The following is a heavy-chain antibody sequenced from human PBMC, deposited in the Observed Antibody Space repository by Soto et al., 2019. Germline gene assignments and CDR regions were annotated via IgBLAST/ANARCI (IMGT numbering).Heavy chain of an antibody. J-gene: IGHJ4*02. CDR1: GGTFSSYT. V-gene: IGHV1-69*08. Sequence: QVQLVQSGAEVKKPGASVKVSCKASGGTFSSYTISWVRQAPGQGLEWVGRIIPILGIANYAQKFQGRVTITADKSTSTAYMELSSLRSKDTAVYYCARESCSSTSCYGGYYFDYWGQGTLVTVSS. CDR3: ARESCSSTSCYGGYYFDY. CDR2: IIPILGIA. D-gene: IGHD2-2*01.